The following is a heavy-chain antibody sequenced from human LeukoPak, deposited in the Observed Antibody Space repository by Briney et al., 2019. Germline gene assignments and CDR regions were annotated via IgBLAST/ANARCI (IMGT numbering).Heavy chain of an antibody. D-gene: IGHD5-18*01. Sequence: PGGSLRLSCAVSGFTFSSYSMNWVRQAPGKGLEWVSAISSSSRYIYYADSLKGRFTISSDNAKNSQYLQMNSLRAEDTAVYYCARDLRSYTNEGMDVWGQGTTVTVSS. CDR2: ISSSSRYI. V-gene: IGHV3-21*01. CDR1: GFTFSSYS. CDR3: ARDLRSYTNEGMDV. J-gene: IGHJ6*02.